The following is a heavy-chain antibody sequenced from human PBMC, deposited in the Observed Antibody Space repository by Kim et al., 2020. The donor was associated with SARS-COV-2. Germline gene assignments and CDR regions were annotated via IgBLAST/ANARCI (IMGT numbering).Heavy chain of an antibody. V-gene: IGHV7-4-1*02. CDR3: ARGPAGVRYCSGGSCYSGNWFDP. J-gene: IGHJ5*02. Sequence: ASVKVSCKASGYTFTSYAMNWVRQAPGQGLEWMGWINTNTGNPTYAQGFTGRFVFSLDTSVSTAYLQISSLKAEDTAVYYCARGPAGVRYCSGGSCYSGNWFDPWGQGTLVTVSS. D-gene: IGHD2-15*01. CDR2: INTNTGNP. CDR1: GYTFTSYA.